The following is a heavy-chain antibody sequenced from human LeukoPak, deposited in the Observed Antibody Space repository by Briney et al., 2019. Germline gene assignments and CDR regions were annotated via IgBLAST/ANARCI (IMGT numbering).Heavy chain of an antibody. CDR2: IIPILGIA. J-gene: IGHJ4*02. V-gene: IGHV1-69*04. D-gene: IGHD6-13*01. Sequence: GASVKVSCKASGGTFSSYAISWVRQAPGQGLEWMGRIIPILGIANYAQKFRGRVTMTRDTSTTTVYMELSSLRSEDTAVYYCARADRRRPPSSIGWYSENIFDYWGQGTLVTVSS. CDR1: GGTFSSYA. CDR3: ARADRRRPPSSIGWYSENIFDY.